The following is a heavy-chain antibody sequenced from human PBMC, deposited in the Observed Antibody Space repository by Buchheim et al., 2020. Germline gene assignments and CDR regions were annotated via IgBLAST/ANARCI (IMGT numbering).Heavy chain of an antibody. J-gene: IGHJ3*02. CDR1: GFTVSSNY. Sequence: EVQLVESGGGLVQPGGSLRLSCAASGFTVSSNYMSWVRQAPGKGLEWVSVIYSGGSTYYADSVKGRFTISRDNSKNTLYLQMNSLRAEDTAVYYCARDHTRDYGGNGKDAFDIWGQGT. V-gene: IGHV3-66*01. D-gene: IGHD4-23*01. CDR3: ARDHTRDYGGNGKDAFDI. CDR2: IYSGGST.